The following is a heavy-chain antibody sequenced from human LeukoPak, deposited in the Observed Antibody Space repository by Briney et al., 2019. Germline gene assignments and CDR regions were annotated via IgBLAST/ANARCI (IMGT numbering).Heavy chain of an antibody. J-gene: IGHJ5*02. CDR1: VRFKSLSDSVSAYC. CDR2: TFYTRMT. Sequence: SVPLSLTCTVCVRFKSLSDSVSAYCWGWVRESSGKDLAWIGYTFYTRMTDMNTYLEKRITISIDISKKQYSLKIEFVTDADTAVYYCARLSVVLSGNLFDPWGQGTLVTVSA. V-gene: IGHV4-39*01. D-gene: IGHD2-21*01. CDR3: ARLSVVLSGNLFDP.